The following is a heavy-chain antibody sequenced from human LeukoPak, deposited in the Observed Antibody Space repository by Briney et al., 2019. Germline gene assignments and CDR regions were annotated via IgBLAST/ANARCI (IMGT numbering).Heavy chain of an antibody. CDR3: ARLEGLYYYYGMDV. D-gene: IGHD5-24*01. CDR2: INPNSGGT. CDR1: GYTFTGYY. J-gene: IGHJ6*02. Sequence: ASVKVSCKASGYTFTGYYMHWVRQAPGQGPEWMGWINPNSGGTNYAQKFQGRVTMTRDTSISTAYMELSRLRSDDTAVYYCARLEGLYYYYGMDVWGQGTTVTVSS. V-gene: IGHV1-2*02.